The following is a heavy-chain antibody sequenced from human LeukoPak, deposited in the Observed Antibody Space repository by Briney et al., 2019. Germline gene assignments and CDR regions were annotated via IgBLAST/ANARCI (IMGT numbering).Heavy chain of an antibody. CDR3: TTFSMIVVVITD. Sequence: PGGSLRLSCAASGFTFSSYSMNWVRQAPGKGLEWVSSISSSSSYIYYAASVKGRFTISRDNAKNSLYLQMNSLKTEDTAVYYCTTFSMIVVVITDWGQGTLVTVSS. V-gene: IGHV3-21*03. CDR1: GFTFSSYS. CDR2: ISSSSSYI. J-gene: IGHJ4*02. D-gene: IGHD3-22*01.